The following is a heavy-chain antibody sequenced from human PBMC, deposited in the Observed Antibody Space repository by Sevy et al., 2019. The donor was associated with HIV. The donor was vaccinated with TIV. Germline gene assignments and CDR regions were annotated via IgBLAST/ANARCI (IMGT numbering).Heavy chain of an antibody. Sequence: ASVKVSCKASGGTFSSYAISWVRQAPGQGLEWMGGIIPIFGTANYAQKFQGRVTITADKSTSTAYMELSSLRSEDTAVYYCARARKYGDPFYYYYYYMDVWGKWTTVTVSS. V-gene: IGHV1-69*06. CDR3: ARARKYGDPFYYYYYYMDV. J-gene: IGHJ6*03. D-gene: IGHD4-17*01. CDR2: IIPIFGTA. CDR1: GGTFSSYA.